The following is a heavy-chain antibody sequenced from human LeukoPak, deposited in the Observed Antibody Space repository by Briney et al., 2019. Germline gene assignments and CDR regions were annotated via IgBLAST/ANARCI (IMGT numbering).Heavy chain of an antibody. CDR2: INSDGSST. CDR1: GFTFSSYW. J-gene: IGHJ6*02. CDR3: AKFHGYYYYYGMDV. D-gene: IGHD2-21*01. V-gene: IGHV3-74*01. Sequence: GGSLRLSCAASGFTFSSYWMHWVRQAPGKGLVWVSRINSDGSSTSYADSVKGRFTISRDNAKNTLYLQMNSLRAEDTAVYYCAKFHGYYYYYGMDVWGQGTTVTVSS.